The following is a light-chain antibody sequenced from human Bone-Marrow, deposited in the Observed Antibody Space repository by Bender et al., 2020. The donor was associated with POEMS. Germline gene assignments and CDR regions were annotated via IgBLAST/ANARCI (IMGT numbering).Light chain of an antibody. CDR3: QSYDSDLNGWV. Sequence: QSTLTQPPSVSASPGQSVTISCTGTSSDVGSSNGVSWFQQSPGTAPKLIIYEVSNRPSGVPDRFSGSQSGTSASLAITGLQSEDEAAYFCQSYDSDLNGWVFGGGTKLTVL. V-gene: IGLV2-18*02. J-gene: IGLJ3*02. CDR2: EVS. CDR1: SSDVGSSNG.